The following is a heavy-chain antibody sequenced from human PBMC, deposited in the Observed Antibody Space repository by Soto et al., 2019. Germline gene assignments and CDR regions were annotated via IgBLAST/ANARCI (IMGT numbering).Heavy chain of an antibody. V-gene: IGHV3-74*01. D-gene: IGHD1-26*01. CDR3: ERAWSDYCDYPDY. Sequence: EVQLVESGGGLVQPGGSLRLSCAASGFTFSSYWMHWVRQAPGKGLVWVSRINSDGSSTSYADSVKGRFTISRDNAKNTLYLHMNSLRAEDPAVYYCERAWSDYCDYPDYWGQGTLVTVS. J-gene: IGHJ4*02. CDR2: INSDGSST. CDR1: GFTFSSYW.